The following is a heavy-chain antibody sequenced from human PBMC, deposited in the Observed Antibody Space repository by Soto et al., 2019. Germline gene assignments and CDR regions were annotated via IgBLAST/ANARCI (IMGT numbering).Heavy chain of an antibody. CDR1: GRSFSGYY. CDR2: INHSGST. D-gene: IGHD2-2*01. V-gene: IGHV4-34*01. J-gene: IGHJ5*02. CDR3: ARGGVVVVPAAPLNWFDP. Sequence: SETLSLTWAVYGRSFSGYYWSWIRQPPGKGLEWIGEINHSGSTNYNPSLKSRVTISVDTSKNQFSLKLSSVTAADTAVYYCARGGVVVVPAAPLNWFDPWGQGTLVTVSS.